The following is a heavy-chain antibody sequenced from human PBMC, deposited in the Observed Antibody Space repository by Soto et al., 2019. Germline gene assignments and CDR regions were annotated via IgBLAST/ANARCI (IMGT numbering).Heavy chain of an antibody. CDR2: ISSSSSYI. D-gene: IGHD6-19*01. Sequence: PGGSLRLSCAASGFTFSSYSMNWVRQAPGKGLEWVSSISSSSSYIYYADSVKGRFTISRDNAKNSLYLQMNSLRAEDTAVYYCAREHRSSGWTYYYYGMDVWGQGTTVTVSS. CDR1: GFTFSSYS. J-gene: IGHJ6*02. V-gene: IGHV3-21*01. CDR3: AREHRSSGWTYYYYGMDV.